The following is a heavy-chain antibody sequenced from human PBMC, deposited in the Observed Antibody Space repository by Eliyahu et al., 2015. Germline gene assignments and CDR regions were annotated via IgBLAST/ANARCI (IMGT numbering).Heavy chain of an antibody. CDR3: ARHGGSGWYLYDY. J-gene: IGHJ4*02. V-gene: IGHV4-39*01. Sequence: QLQLQESGPGLVKPSETLSLTCTVSGGSISSSSYYWGWIRQPPGKGLEWIESIYYSGSTYYNPSLKSRVTISVDTSKNQFSLKLSSVTAADTAVYYCARHGGSGWYLYDYWGQGTLVTVSS. CDR1: GGSISSSSYY. D-gene: IGHD6-19*01. CDR2: IYYSGST.